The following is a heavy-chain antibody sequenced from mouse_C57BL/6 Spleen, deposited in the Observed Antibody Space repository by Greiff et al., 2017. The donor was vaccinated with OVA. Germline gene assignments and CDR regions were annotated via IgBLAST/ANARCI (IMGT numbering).Heavy chain of an antibody. Sequence: EVQVVESGGDLVKPGGSLKLSCAASGFTFSSYGMSWVRQTPDKRLEWVATISSGGSYTYYPDSVKGRFTISRDNAKNTLYLQMSSLKSEDTAMYYCARHGLDFDYWGQGTTLTVSS. CDR3: ARHGLDFDY. J-gene: IGHJ2*01. V-gene: IGHV5-6*01. CDR1: GFTFSSYG. D-gene: IGHD3-3*01. CDR2: ISSGGSYT.